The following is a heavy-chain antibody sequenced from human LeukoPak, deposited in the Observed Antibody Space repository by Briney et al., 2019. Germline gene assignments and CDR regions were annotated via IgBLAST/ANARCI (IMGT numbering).Heavy chain of an antibody. CDR3: ARYSNYKGCYYYMDV. J-gene: IGHJ6*03. Sequence: SETLSLTCAVSGYSISSAYYWGWIRPPPGKGLEWIGIIYHSGSTYYNPSLKSRVTISVDTSKNQFSLKLSSVTAADTAVYYCARYSNYKGCYYYMDVWGKGTTVTVSS. CDR2: IYHSGST. CDR1: GYSISSAYY. D-gene: IGHD4-11*01. V-gene: IGHV4-38-2*01.